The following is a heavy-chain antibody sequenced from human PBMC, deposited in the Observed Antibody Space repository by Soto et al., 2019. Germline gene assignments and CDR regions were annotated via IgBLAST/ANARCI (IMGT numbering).Heavy chain of an antibody. J-gene: IGHJ4*01. CDR3: AKVGHGYSSSWTDY. CDR1: GFTFSSYA. Sequence: GGSLRLSCAASGFTFSSYAMTWVRQALGKGLEWVSAISYSGVSTYYADSVKGRFTTSRDNSKNTLYLQMNSLRAEDTAVYYCAKVGHGYSSSWTDYWGHGTLVTVSS. V-gene: IGHV3-23*01. CDR2: ISYSGVST. D-gene: IGHD6-13*01.